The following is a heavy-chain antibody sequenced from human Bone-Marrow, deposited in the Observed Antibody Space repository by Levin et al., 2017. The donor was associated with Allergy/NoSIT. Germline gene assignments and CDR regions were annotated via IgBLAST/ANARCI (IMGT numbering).Heavy chain of an antibody. Sequence: GESLKISCQASGFLFESYTYGITWVRQAPGQGLEWMGWINAYNGDTETAPKFQGTVTMTADRSTNTAYMELRSLRPDDTALYYCARGLQNGFYKYFDYWGQGTLVTVSS. D-gene: IGHD3-9*01. J-gene: IGHJ4*02. V-gene: IGHV1-18*01. CDR1: GFLFESYTYG. CDR3: ARGLQNGFYKYFDY. CDR2: INAYNGDT.